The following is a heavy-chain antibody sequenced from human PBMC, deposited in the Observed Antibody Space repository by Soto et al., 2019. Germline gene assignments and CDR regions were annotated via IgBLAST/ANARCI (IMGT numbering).Heavy chain of an antibody. J-gene: IGHJ6*02. V-gene: IGHV4-38-2*02. CDR1: GYSISSGYY. Sequence: PSETLSLTCAVSGYSISSGYYWGWIRQPPGKGLEWIGSIYHSGSTYYNPSLKSRVTISVDTSKNQFSLKLSSVTAADTAVYYCARDPVRGAAYYYYYYGMDVWGQGTTVTVSS. D-gene: IGHD3-10*01. CDR2: IYHSGST. CDR3: ARDPVRGAAYYYYYYGMDV.